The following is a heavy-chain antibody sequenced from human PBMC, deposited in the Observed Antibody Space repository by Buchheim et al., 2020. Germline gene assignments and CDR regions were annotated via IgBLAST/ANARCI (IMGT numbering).Heavy chain of an antibody. D-gene: IGHD2-21*01. V-gene: IGHV1-8*01. CDR3: ARGIANGVDV. J-gene: IGHJ6*02. Sequence: QVQLVQSGAEVQKPGASVKVSCKASGYTFTGYHINWVRQATGQGLEWMGWMSPNTGDTAYAQKFQGSVTMTRDTSITTAYMELSSLTSEDTGVYYCARGIANGVDVWGQGAT. CDR2: MSPNTGDT. CDR1: GYTFTGYH.